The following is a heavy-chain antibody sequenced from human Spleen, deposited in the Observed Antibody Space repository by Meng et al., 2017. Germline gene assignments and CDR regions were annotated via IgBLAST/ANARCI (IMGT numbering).Heavy chain of an antibody. D-gene: IGHD6-13*01. V-gene: IGHV1-2*06. CDR3: VRDEDISAAGKLFGDY. J-gene: IGHJ4*02. CDR1: GYTFPDYW. Sequence: ASVKVSCKASGYTFPDYWLHWVRRAPGQGLEWMGRINPKSGDTHYAQRFQGRVTMTGDTSISTAYMELSGLRSDDTATYYCVRDEDISAAGKLFGDYWGQGTLVTVSS. CDR2: INPKSGDT.